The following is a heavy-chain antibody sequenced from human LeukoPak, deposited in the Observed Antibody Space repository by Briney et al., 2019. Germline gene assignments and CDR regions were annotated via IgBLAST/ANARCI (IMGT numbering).Heavy chain of an antibody. CDR3: ARSPDILTGEDFDY. D-gene: IGHD3-9*01. CDR2: INPKSGGT. V-gene: IGHV1-2*02. Sequence: ASVKVSCKASGYTFSGYYMHWVRQAPGQGLEWMGWINPKSGGTNEAQKFHDRVTMTRDTSIRTAYMEVSRLRSDDTAVYYCARSPDILTGEDFDYWGQGTLVTVSS. CDR1: GYTFSGYY. J-gene: IGHJ4*02.